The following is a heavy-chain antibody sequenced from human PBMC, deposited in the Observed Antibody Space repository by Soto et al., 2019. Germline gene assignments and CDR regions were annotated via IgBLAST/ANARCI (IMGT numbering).Heavy chain of an antibody. J-gene: IGHJ3*01. Sequence: ASVKVSCKASGYTFTIYGISWVRQATGQGLEWMGWISAYNGNTNYAQKIQGRVTMTTDTSTSTAYMELRSLRSDDAALYYCAKNVIRAQDRGTNKDVFDLWGQGTVVTVSS. V-gene: IGHV1-18*01. CDR2: ISAYNGNT. CDR3: AKNVIRAQDRGTNKDVFDL. CDR1: GYTFTIYG. D-gene: IGHD2-8*01.